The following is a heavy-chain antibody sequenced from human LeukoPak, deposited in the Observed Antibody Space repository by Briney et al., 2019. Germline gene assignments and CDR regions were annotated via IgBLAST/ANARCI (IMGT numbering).Heavy chain of an antibody. J-gene: IGHJ5*02. Sequence: GGSLRLSCAASGLTVSSNYMIWVRQAPGKGLEWVSVIYSGGSTYYADSVRGRFTISRDNSNNTLYLQMNSLRVEDTAVYYCARSITMVRGVNNWFDPWGQGTLVTVSS. CDR2: IYSGGST. D-gene: IGHD3-10*01. V-gene: IGHV3-53*01. CDR1: GLTVSSNY. CDR3: ARSITMVRGVNNWFDP.